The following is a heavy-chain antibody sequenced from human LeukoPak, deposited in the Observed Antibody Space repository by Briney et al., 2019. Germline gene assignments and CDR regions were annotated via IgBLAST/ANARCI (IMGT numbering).Heavy chain of an antibody. V-gene: IGHV3-48*03. Sequence: GGSLGLSCAASGFTFSSYEMNWVRQAPGKGLEWVSYISSSGSTIYYADSVKGRFTISRDNAKNSLYLQMNSLRAEDTAVYYCARPSLYYFDYWGQGTLVTVSS. CDR1: GFTFSSYE. CDR3: ARPSLYYFDY. J-gene: IGHJ4*02. CDR2: ISSSGSTI.